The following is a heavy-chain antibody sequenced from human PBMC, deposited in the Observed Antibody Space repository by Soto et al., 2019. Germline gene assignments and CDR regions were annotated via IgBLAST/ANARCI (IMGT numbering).Heavy chain of an antibody. V-gene: IGHV3-30-3*01. CDR2: ISYDGSNK. J-gene: IGHJ4*02. D-gene: IGHD6-13*01. CDR3: ARDRKGGDSWFWDYFDY. CDR1: GFTFSSYA. Sequence: QVQLVESGGGVVQPGRSLRLSCAASGFTFSSYAMHWVRQAPGKGLEWVAVISYDGSNKYYADSVKGRFTISRDDSKNTLFLQMNSLRPADTAVYYCARDRKGGDSWFWDYFDYWGQGILVTVSS.